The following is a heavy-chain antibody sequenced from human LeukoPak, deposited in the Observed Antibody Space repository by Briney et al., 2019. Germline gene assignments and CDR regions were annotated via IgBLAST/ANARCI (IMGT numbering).Heavy chain of an antibody. D-gene: IGHD4-23*01. J-gene: IGHJ4*02. Sequence: PGGSLRLSCAASGFTFSSYGMHWVRQAPGKGLEWVAFIRYDGSNKYYADSVKGRYTICRDNSKNTLYLQMNSLRAEDTAVYYCAKDLYGGIVALDYWGQGTLVTVSS. CDR1: GFTFSSYG. CDR3: AKDLYGGIVALDY. V-gene: IGHV3-30*02. CDR2: IRYDGSNK.